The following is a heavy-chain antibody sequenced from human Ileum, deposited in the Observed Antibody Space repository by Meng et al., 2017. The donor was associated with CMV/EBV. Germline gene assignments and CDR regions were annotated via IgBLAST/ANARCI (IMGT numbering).Heavy chain of an antibody. CDR1: SVSSGSCY. V-gene: IGHV4-61*01. CDR3: ARDSRGSGSYFSSY. D-gene: IGHD3-10*01. Sequence: SVSSGSCYWSWIRQPPGKGLEWIGYIYYSGSTNYNPSLKSRVTISVDTSKNQFSLKLSSVTAADTAVYYCARDSRGSGSYFSSYWGQGTLVTVSS. CDR2: IYYSGST. J-gene: IGHJ4*02.